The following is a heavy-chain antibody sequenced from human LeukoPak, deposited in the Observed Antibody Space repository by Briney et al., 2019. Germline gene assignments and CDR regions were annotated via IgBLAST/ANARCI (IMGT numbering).Heavy chain of an antibody. CDR1: GFTVSSNY. V-gene: IGHV3-66*01. J-gene: IGHJ3*02. Sequence: GGSLRLSCAASGFTVSSNYMSWIRQAPGKGLEWVSLIYSGGSTYYADSVKGRFTIPRDNTKDTLHLQMNSLRAEDTAVYYCAREAENYGLPFDIWGQGTMVTVSS. D-gene: IGHD3-10*01. CDR3: AREAENYGLPFDI. CDR2: IYSGGST.